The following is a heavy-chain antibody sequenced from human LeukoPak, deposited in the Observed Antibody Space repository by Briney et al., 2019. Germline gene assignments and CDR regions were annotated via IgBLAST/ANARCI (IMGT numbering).Heavy chain of an antibody. V-gene: IGHV3-23*01. CDR3: VNGYTYGQN. CDR1: GFTFSSYA. CDR2: ISGSGGNT. Sequence: GGSLRLSCAASGFTFSSYAINWVHQAPGKGLEWVSTISGSGGNTYYADSVKGRFTISRDNSKNTLYLHMNSLRAEDTAVYYCVNGYTYGQNWGQGTLVTVSS. J-gene: IGHJ4*02. D-gene: IGHD5-18*01.